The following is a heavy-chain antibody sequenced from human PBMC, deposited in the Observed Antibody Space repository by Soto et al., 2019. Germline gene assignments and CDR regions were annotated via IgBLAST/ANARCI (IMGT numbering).Heavy chain of an antibody. CDR3: AKDRAVVKYYYNYGMDV. CDR2: ISYDGSNK. D-gene: IGHD2-21*01. CDR1: GFTFSSYG. V-gene: IGHV3-30*18. Sequence: PGGSLRLSCAASGFTFSSYGMHWVRQAPGRGLGWVAVISYDGSNKYYADSVKGRFTISRDNSKNTMYLQMNSLRAEDTAVYYCAKDRAVVKYYYNYGMDVWGQGTTVTVSS. J-gene: IGHJ6*02.